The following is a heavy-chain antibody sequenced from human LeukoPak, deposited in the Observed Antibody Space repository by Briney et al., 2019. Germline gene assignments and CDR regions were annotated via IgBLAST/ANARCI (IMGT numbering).Heavy chain of an antibody. Sequence: NPSETLSLTCAVYGGSFSDYDWSWIRQPPGKGLEWIGEISHSGTTNSDPSLKSRISMSIDTSRSQFSLNLRSVTAADTAVYYCARYVPVRTGTTRASFDYWGLGTLVTVSS. CDR2: ISHSGTT. CDR3: ARYVPVRTGTTRASFDY. D-gene: IGHD1-1*01. J-gene: IGHJ4*02. CDR1: GGSFSDYD. V-gene: IGHV4-34*10.